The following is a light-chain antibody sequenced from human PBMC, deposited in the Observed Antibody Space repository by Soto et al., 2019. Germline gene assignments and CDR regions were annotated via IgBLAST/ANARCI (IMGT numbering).Light chain of an antibody. CDR1: QSVSSSS. J-gene: IGKJ4*01. CDR3: HQYGGSPLT. CDR2: GVS. V-gene: IGKV3-20*01. Sequence: EIVLTQSPGTLSLSPGDSATLSCRASQSVSSSSLAWYQQKPGQAPRLLFFGVSNRAAGVPDRFGGSGSGTDFTLTISRLEPEDFAVYYCHQYGGSPLTFGGGTKVEIK.